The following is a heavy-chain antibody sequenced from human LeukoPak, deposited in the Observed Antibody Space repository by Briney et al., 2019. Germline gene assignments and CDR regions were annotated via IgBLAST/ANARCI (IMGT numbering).Heavy chain of an antibody. CDR2: IYYSGST. Sequence: SDTLSLTCAVSGYFISSSNWWGWVRQPPGKGLEWIGYIYYSGSTYYNPSLKSRVTMSVDTSKNQFSLKLSSATAVHTAMYHSPRNKGSSWIYYWGQGTLVTVSS. J-gene: IGHJ4*02. V-gene: IGHV4-28*01. CDR1: GYFISSSNW. CDR3: PRNKGSSWIYY. D-gene: IGHD6-13*01.